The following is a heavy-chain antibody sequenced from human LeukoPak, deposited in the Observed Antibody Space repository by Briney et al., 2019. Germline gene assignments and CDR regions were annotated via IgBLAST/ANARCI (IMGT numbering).Heavy chain of an antibody. CDR1: GFTFSSYS. J-gene: IGHJ6*02. Sequence: GGSLRLSCAASGFTFSSYSMNWVRQAPGKGLEWVSCISSSSSYIYCADSVKGRFTISRDNAKNSLYLQMNSLRAEDTAVCYCARDRCSGGSCYLTQHYYYYYGMDVWGQGTTVTVSS. D-gene: IGHD2-15*01. CDR3: ARDRCSGGSCYLTQHYYYYYGMDV. CDR2: ISSSSSYI. V-gene: IGHV3-21*01.